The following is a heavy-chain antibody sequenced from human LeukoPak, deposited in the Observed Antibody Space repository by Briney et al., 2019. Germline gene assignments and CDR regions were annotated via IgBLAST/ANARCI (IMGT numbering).Heavy chain of an antibody. Sequence: ASVRVSCKASGYTFTGYYMQGVRQAPGQGLEWMGRINPNSGGTNYAQKFQGRVTMTRDTSMSTAYMELSRLRSDDTAVYYCAREYSGYPHHVDYWGQGTLVTVSS. J-gene: IGHJ4*02. V-gene: IGHV1-2*06. CDR3: AREYSGYPHHVDY. D-gene: IGHD5-12*01. CDR1: GYTFTGYY. CDR2: INPNSGGT.